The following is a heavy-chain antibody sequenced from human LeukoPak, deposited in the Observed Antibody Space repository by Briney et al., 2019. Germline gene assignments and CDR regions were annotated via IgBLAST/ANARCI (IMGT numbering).Heavy chain of an antibody. D-gene: IGHD3-22*01. CDR1: GFTFSSYA. V-gene: IGHV3-23*01. CDR2: ISGGGGST. CDR3: ATADYYDSSGYYRGSDY. Sequence: SGGSLRLSCAASGFTFSSYAMSWVRQAPGKGLEWVSAISGGGGSTYYADSVKGRFTISRDNSKNTLYLQMNSLRAEDTAVYYCATADYYDSSGYYRGSDYWGQGTLATVSS. J-gene: IGHJ4*02.